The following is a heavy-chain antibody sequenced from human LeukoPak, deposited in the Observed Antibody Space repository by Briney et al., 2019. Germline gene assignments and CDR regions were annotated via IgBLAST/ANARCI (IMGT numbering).Heavy chain of an antibody. J-gene: IGHJ6*03. CDR2: ISGSGDRT. Sequence: PGGSLRLSCAASGFTFSSSGMSWVRQALGKVLEWVSSISGSGDRTHYADSVKGRFTISRDNSKNTLFLQMNSLRAEDTAVYYCAKAGLKRSIYYYGSGNYGSYYYMDVWGKGTTVTISS. V-gene: IGHV3-23*01. CDR3: AKAGLKRSIYYYGSGNYGSYYYMDV. CDR1: GFTFSSSG. D-gene: IGHD3-10*01.